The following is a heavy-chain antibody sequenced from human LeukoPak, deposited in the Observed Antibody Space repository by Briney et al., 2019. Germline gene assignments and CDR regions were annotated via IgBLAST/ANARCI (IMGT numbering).Heavy chain of an antibody. CDR1: GGSISSGGYY. Sequence: SQTLSLTCTVSGGSISSGGYYWSWIRQPPGKGLEWIGYIYHSGSTYYNPSLKSRVTISVDRSKNQFSLKLSSVTAADTAVYYCAGTSSPGYCSSTSCHNFDYWGQGTLVTVSS. J-gene: IGHJ4*02. V-gene: IGHV4-30-2*01. CDR2: IYHSGST. CDR3: AGTSSPGYCSSTSCHNFDY. D-gene: IGHD2-2*02.